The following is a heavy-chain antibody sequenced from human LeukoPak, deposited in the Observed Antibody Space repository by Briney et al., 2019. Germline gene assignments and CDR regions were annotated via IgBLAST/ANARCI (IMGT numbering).Heavy chain of an antibody. CDR3: VRDGSGYDY. D-gene: IGHD6-19*01. V-gene: IGHV3-7*05. Sequence: GGSLRLSCAASRFTFSNYWMSWVRQPPGQGLEWVANINQGGSEKDYLNSVKGRFTISRDNAKNSLYLQMNSLRADDTAIYYCVRDGSGYDYWGQGTLVTVSS. CDR2: INQGGSEK. J-gene: IGHJ4*02. CDR1: RFTFSNYW.